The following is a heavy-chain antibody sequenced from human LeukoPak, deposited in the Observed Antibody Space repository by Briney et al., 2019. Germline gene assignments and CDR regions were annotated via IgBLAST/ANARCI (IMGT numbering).Heavy chain of an antibody. V-gene: IGHV4-39*07. Sequence: SQTLSLTCTVSGGFISSSSYYWGWIRQPPGKGLEWIGSIYYSGSTYYNPSLKSRVTISVDTSKNQFSLKLSSVTAADTAVYYCARDRIGAFDIWGQGTMVTVSS. D-gene: IGHD3-16*02. J-gene: IGHJ3*02. CDR3: ARDRIGAFDI. CDR1: GGFISSSSYY. CDR2: IYYSGST.